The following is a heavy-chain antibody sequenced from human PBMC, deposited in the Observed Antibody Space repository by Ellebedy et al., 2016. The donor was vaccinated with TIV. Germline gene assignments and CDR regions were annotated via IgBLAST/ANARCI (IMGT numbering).Heavy chain of an antibody. CDR1: GYTFTSYG. CDR2: IIPILGIA. V-gene: IGHV1-69*04. Sequence: SVKVSXXASGYTFTSYGISWVRQAPGQGLEWMGRIIPILGIANYAQKFQGRVTITADKSTSTAYMELSSLRSEDTAVYYCASGTGVVVPAAMPSSNWYFDLWGRGTLVTVSS. CDR3: ASGTGVVVPAAMPSSNWYFDL. J-gene: IGHJ2*01. D-gene: IGHD2-2*01.